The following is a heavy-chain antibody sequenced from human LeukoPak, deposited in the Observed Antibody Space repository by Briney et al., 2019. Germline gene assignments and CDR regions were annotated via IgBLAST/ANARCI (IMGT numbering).Heavy chain of an antibody. D-gene: IGHD2-21*01. Sequence: QPGGSLRLSCAASGFTFSRYVMNWVRQAPGKGLEWVSAISDSGGSTYYADSVKGRVGISRDNSKNTLYLQMNSLRAEDTAVYYCAEGVDFDYWGQGTLVTVSS. V-gene: IGHV3-23*01. J-gene: IGHJ4*02. CDR2: ISDSGGST. CDR1: GFTFSRYV. CDR3: AEGVDFDY.